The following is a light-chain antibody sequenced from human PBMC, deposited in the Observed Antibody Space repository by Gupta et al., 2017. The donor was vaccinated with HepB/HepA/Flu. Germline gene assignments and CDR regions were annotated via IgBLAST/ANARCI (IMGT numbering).Light chain of an antibody. Sequence: QSALTQPAYVPGSHGQSITISCTGTSSDVGGYNYVSWYQQHPGKAPKLMIYDVSNRPSVVSNRFSCSKSGNTASLTISGLQAEDEADYYCSSYTSSSTLFGGGTKLTVL. CDR1: SSDVGGYNY. V-gene: IGLV2-14*03. J-gene: IGLJ3*02. CDR3: SSYTSSSTL. CDR2: DVS.